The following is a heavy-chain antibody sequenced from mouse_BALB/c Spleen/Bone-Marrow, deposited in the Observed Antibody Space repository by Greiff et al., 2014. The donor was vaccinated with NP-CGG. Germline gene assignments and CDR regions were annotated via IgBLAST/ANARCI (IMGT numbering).Heavy chain of an antibody. J-gene: IGHJ2*01. D-gene: IGHD2-14*01. V-gene: IGHV5-9*03. CDR1: GFTFSSYT. CDR3: ARAYYRYPFDY. Sequence: EVKLVESGGGLAKPGGSLKLSCAASGFTFSSYTMSWVRQTPEKRLEWVATISSGGGNTYYPDSMKGRFTISRDNAKNNLYLQMSSLRSEDTALYYCARAYYRYPFDYWGQGTTLTVSS. CDR2: ISSGGGNT.